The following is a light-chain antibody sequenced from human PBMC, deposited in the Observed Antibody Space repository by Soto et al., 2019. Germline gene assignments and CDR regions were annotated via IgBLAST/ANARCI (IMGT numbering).Light chain of an antibody. V-gene: IGLV1-44*01. CDR1: SSNIGSNA. CDR2: TNN. CDR3: AAWDDSLNALV. J-gene: IGLJ3*02. Sequence: QSVLTQPPSASGTPGQRVTISCSGASSNIGSNAVNWYQQLPGTAPQLLIYTNNQRPSGGPDRFSGSKSGTSASLAITGLQSEDEADYHCAAWDDSLNALVFGGWTKLTVL.